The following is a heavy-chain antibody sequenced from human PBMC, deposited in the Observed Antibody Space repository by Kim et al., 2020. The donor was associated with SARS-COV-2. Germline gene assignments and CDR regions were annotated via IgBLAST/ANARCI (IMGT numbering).Heavy chain of an antibody. CDR3: SRDTFGSRAY. CDR2: INEDGSRT. D-gene: IGHD3-10*01. V-gene: IGHV3-74*01. CDR1: GFSVSNNW. J-gene: IGHJ4*02. Sequence: GGSLRLSCVGSGFSVSNNWMHWVRQAPGKGLEWVSRINEDGSRTDDADSVKGRFSISKDNAKNTLYLQMNSLRAEDSAVYYCSRDTFGSRAYWGQGILAT.